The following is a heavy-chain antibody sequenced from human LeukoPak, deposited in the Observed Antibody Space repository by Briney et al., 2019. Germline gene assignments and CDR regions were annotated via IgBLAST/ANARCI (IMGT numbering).Heavy chain of an antibody. Sequence: SETPSLTCAVSGGSISSSNWWCWVRQPPGKGLEWIGEIYHSGSTNYNPSLKSRVTISVDKSKNQFSLKLSSVTAADTAVYYCARIDTAYDAFDIWGQGTMVTVSS. V-gene: IGHV4-4*02. CDR2: IYHSGST. D-gene: IGHD5-18*01. CDR1: GGSISSSNW. J-gene: IGHJ3*02. CDR3: ARIDTAYDAFDI.